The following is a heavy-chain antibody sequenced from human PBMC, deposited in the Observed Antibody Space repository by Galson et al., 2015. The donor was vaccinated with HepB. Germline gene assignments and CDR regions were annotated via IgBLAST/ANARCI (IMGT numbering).Heavy chain of an antibody. CDR3: AKDLAATTLSLIFDS. CDR2: ISFDGRDK. CDR1: GFTFSAYG. Sequence: SLRLSCAASGFTFSAYGMIWVRQAPGKGLEWVAAISFDGRDKNYADSVKGRFTISRDDSKNTLHLQMKTLRPEDTAVYYCAKDLAATTLSLIFDSWGQGSLVTVSS. J-gene: IGHJ4*02. D-gene: IGHD1-1*01. V-gene: IGHV3-30*18.